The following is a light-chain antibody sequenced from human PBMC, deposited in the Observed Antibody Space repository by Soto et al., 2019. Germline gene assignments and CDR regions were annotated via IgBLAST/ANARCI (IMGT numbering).Light chain of an antibody. J-gene: IGKJ4*01. CDR1: ESIRTW. Sequence: DIPMTQSPSTLSASIGDRVTITCRASESIRTWLAWYQHKPGKAPKFLIYDASSLESGVPSRFSGSGSGTEFTLTISSLQSEDFAVYYCQQYNKWPLSFGGGTKVELK. V-gene: IGKV1-5*01. CDR3: QQYNKWPLS. CDR2: DAS.